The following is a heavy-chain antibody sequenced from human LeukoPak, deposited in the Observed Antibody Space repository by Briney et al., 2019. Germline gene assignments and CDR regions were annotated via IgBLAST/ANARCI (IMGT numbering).Heavy chain of an antibody. J-gene: IGHJ3*02. CDR1: GGSISSSSYY. CDR2: IYYSGST. V-gene: IGHV4-31*03. Sequence: PSETLSLTCTVSGGSISSSSYYWGWIRQHPGKGLEWIGYIYYSGSTYYNPSLKSRVTISVDTSKNQFSLKLSSVTAADTAVYYCARDAQAYCSSTSCYSFDIWGQGTMVTVSS. CDR3: ARDAQAYCSSTSCYSFDI. D-gene: IGHD2-2*01.